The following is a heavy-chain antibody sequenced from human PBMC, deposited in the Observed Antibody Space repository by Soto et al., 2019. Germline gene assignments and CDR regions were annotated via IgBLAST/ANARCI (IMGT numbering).Heavy chain of an antibody. CDR1: GGSISSSSYY. V-gene: IGHV4-39*07. CDR2: MYYSGSS. J-gene: IGHJ4*02. Sequence: SETLSLTCTVSGGSISSSSYYWGWIRQPPGKGLEWIGSMYYSGSSYYNPSLKSRITMSVDTSKNQFSLKLSSVTAGDTAVYYCARLRERTWDYFDYWGQGTLVTVSS. CDR3: ARLRERTWDYFDY.